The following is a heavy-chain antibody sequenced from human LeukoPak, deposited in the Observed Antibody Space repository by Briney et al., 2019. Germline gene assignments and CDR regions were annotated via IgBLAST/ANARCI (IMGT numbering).Heavy chain of an antibody. CDR2: IHPSSGDI. D-gene: IGHD3-16*01. CDR3: ARVRGYDYVWGSCPY. Sequence: ASAKVSCKASGYTFTGYYMQWVRQAPGQGLEWMGWIHPSSGDINYSQKFQGRVTMTRDTSISTAYMELSRLTSDDTAVYYCARVRGYDYVWGSCPYWGQGTLVTVSS. J-gene: IGHJ4*02. V-gene: IGHV1-2*02. CDR1: GYTFTGYY.